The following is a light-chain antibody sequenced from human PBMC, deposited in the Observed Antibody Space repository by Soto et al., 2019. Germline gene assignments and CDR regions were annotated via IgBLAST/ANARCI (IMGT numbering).Light chain of an antibody. Sequence: SPSSLSACVGYRVTITCPASQSISSYLNWYQQKPGKAPKLLIYAASSLQSGVPSRFSGSGSGTDFTLTISSLQPEDFATYYCQQSYSTPLTSGQGTRLEIK. CDR1: QSISSY. CDR3: QQSYSTPLT. J-gene: IGKJ5*01. CDR2: AAS. V-gene: IGKV1-39*01.